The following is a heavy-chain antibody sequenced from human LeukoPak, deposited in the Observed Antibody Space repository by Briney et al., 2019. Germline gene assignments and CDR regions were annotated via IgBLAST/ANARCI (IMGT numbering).Heavy chain of an antibody. CDR1: GFTFIRYD. CDR2: VDPAGDT. J-gene: IGHJ6*02. D-gene: IGHD4-23*01. Sequence: GGSLRLSCVASGFTFIRYDIHWVRQATGKGLEWVSTVDPAGDTYYPASVKGRFIISRENAKHSSSLQMNSLRAEDTAVYYCVRAAPNSRYDYNGLDVWGQGTTVIVS. CDR3: VRAAPNSRYDYNGLDV. V-gene: IGHV3-13*01.